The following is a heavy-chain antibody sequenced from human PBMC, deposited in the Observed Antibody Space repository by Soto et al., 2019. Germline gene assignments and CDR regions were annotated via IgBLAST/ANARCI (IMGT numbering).Heavy chain of an antibody. CDR1: GFTFDDYA. CDR3: AKDVSYSEAPEAFDI. J-gene: IGHJ3*02. CDR2: ISWNSGSI. V-gene: IGHV3-9*01. D-gene: IGHD2-15*01. Sequence: EVQLVESGGGLVQPGRSLRLSCAASGFTFDDYAMHWVRQAPGKGLEWVSGISWNSGSIGYADSVKGRFTISRDNAKNSLYLQMNSLRAEDTALYYCAKDVSYSEAPEAFDIWGQGTMVTVSS.